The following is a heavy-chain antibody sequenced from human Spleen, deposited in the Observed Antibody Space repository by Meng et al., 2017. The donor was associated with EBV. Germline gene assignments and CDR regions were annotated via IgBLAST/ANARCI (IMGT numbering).Heavy chain of an antibody. V-gene: IGHV4-61*01. D-gene: IGHD2-2*02. CDR2: TFFTGSP. Sequence: HVQSHESVPRLMKTSESLSLTCTLSGGSVRSGTYCLSCIRHPPGKGLEWIGSTFFTGSPKYNTSPKTRVTISVHTSTNQFSLSTTSVNIADTAVYYCALKLYTDSFFDSWGQGTLVTVSS. CDR3: ALKLYTDSFFDS. CDR1: GGSVRSGTYC. J-gene: IGHJ4*02.